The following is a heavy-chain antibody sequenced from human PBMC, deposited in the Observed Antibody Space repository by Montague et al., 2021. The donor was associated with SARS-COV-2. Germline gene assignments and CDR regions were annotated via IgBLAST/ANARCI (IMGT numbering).Heavy chain of an antibody. CDR2: ISWNSGSI. D-gene: IGHD5-24*01. J-gene: IGHJ4*02. CDR1: GFTFDDYA. Sequence: SLRLSCVASGFTFDDYAMHWVRQAPGKGLEWVSGISWNSGSIGYADSXKGRFTISRDNAKNSLYLQMNSLRAEDTALYYCAKLPSRDGYNLRDYWGQGTLVTVSS. V-gene: IGHV3-9*01. CDR3: AKLPSRDGYNLRDY.